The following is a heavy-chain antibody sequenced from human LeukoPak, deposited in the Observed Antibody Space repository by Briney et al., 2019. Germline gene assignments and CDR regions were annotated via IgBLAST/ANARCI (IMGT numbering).Heavy chain of an antibody. CDR3: ARGLAYYDSSGSSDAFDI. CDR2: INYSGST. V-gene: IGHV4-34*01. J-gene: IGHJ3*02. Sequence: PSETLSLTCAVYGGSFSGYYWSWIRQPPGKGLEWIGEINYSGSTNYNPSLKSRVTISVDTSKNQFSLKLSSVTAADTAVYYCARGLAYYDSSGSSDAFDIWGQGTMVTVSS. D-gene: IGHD3-22*01. CDR1: GGSFSGYY.